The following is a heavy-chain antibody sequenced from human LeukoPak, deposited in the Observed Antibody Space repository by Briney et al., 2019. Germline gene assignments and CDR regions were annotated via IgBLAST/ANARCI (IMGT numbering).Heavy chain of an antibody. CDR2: IHFSGST. CDR1: GGSISSYY. V-gene: IGHV4-59*01. J-gene: IGHJ4*02. CDR3: ARVSGYDWESFYDY. D-gene: IGHD5-12*01. Sequence: SETLSLTCTVSGGSISSYYWSWIRQPPGKGLEWIGYIHFSGSTSYNPSLKSRVTISVDTSKNHFSLKLSSVTAADTAVYYCARVSGYDWESFYDYWGQGTLVTVSS.